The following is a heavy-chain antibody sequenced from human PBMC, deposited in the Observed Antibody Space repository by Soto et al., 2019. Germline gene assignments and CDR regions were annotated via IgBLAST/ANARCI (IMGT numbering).Heavy chain of an antibody. CDR3: TRSGGSYSGGY. Sequence: EVQLVESGGGLVQTGESLKLSCAASGFTLSGSAVHWVRQASGKGLEWVGRIRSKTHSYATEYIASVKGRFTMSRDDSNNTAYLQMNGLKTDDTAVYYCTRSGGSYSGGYWGQGTLVPVSS. J-gene: IGHJ4*02. CDR1: GFTLSGSA. CDR2: IRSKTHSYAT. D-gene: IGHD1-26*01. V-gene: IGHV3-73*02.